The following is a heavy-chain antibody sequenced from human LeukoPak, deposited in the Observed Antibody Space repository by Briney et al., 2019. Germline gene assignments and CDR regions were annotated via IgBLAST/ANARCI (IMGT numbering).Heavy chain of an antibody. CDR1: GFTFSSYD. V-gene: IGHV3-13*01. CDR2: IGTAGDT. J-gene: IGHJ3*02. CDR3: ARSGSSSWYGPAFDI. Sequence: EGSLRLSCAASGFTFSSYDTHWVRQATGKGLEWVSAIGTAGDTYYPGSVKGRFTISRENAKNSLYLQMNSLRAGDTAVYYCARSGSSSWYGPAFDIWGQGTMVTVSS. D-gene: IGHD6-13*01.